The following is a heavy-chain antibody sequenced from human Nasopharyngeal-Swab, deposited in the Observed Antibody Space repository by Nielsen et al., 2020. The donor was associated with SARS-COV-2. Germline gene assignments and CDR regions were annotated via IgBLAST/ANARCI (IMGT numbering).Heavy chain of an antibody. Sequence: PGKGLEWVSGISWNSGSTGYADSVKGRFTISRDNAKNSLYLQMNSLRAEDTALYYCARGRFLEWAPYGFDPWGQGTLVTVSS. V-gene: IGHV3-9*01. CDR3: ARGRFLEWAPYGFDP. CDR2: ISWNSGST. D-gene: IGHD3-3*01. J-gene: IGHJ5*02.